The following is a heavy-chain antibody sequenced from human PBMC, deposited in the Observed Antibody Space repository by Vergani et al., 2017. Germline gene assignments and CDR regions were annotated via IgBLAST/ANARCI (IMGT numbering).Heavy chain of an antibody. CDR3: ARGLYYDILTGHHDAFDI. CDR1: GFTFSSNY. CDR2: IYSGGST. D-gene: IGHD3-9*01. V-gene: IGHV3-66*01. J-gene: IGHJ3*02. Sequence: EVQLVESGGGLVQPGGSLRLSCAASGFTFSSNYMSWVRQAPGKGLEWVSVIYSGGSTYYADSVKGRFTISRDNSKNTLYLQMNSLRAEDTAVYYCARGLYYDILTGHHDAFDIWGQGTMVTVSS.